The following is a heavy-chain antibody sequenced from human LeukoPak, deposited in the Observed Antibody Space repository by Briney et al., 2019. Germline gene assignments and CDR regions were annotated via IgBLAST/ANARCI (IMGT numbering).Heavy chain of an antibody. CDR3: ARALSTHFDP. Sequence: PGGSLRLSCAASGFTFSDYDMSWIRQAPGKGLESVSYISTSSEYIRDADSVKGRFTISRDNAKNSLYLQMNSLGADDTAVYYCARALSTHFDPWGQGTLVTVSS. J-gene: IGHJ5*02. CDR2: ISTSSEYI. CDR1: GFTFSDYD. D-gene: IGHD2-2*01. V-gene: IGHV3-11*05.